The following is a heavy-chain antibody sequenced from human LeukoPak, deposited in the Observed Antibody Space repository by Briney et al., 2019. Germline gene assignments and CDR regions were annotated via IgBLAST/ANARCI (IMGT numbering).Heavy chain of an antibody. J-gene: IGHJ4*02. D-gene: IGHD6-19*01. CDR1: GFTFSSYS. V-gene: IGHV3-21*01. CDR3: ASPQYSSGWTFDY. CDR2: ISSSSSYI. Sequence: GGSLRLSCAASGFTFSSYSMIWVRQAPGKGREWWSSISSSSSYIYHAHSVKGRFTISRDNDKNSLYLQMNSMRAEDTAVYYCASPQYSSGWTFDYWGQGNLVTVSS.